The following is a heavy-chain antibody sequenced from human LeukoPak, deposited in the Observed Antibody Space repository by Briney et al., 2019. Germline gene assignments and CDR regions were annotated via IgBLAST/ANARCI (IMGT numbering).Heavy chain of an antibody. J-gene: IGHJ6*03. Sequence: SETLSLTCTVSGGSISSSSYYWGWMRQPPGKELEWIGSIYYSGSTYYNPSLKSRVTISVDTSKNQFSLKLSSVTAADTAVYYCARSGYCSGGSCYAYYYYYMDVWGKGTTVTVSS. D-gene: IGHD2-15*01. CDR2: IYYSGST. CDR3: ARSGYCSGGSCYAYYYYYMDV. CDR1: GGSISSSSYY. V-gene: IGHV4-39*07.